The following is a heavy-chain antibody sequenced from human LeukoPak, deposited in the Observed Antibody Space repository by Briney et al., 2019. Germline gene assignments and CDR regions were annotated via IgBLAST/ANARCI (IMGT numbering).Heavy chain of an antibody. CDR3: AKDGSSSWYAWFDP. J-gene: IGHJ5*02. CDR1: GFTFSSYA. Sequence: GGSLRLSCAASGFTFSSYAMSWVRQAPGKGLEWVSAISGSGGSTYYADSVKGRFTISRDNSKNTLYLQMNSLRAEDTAVYYCAKDGSSSWYAWFDPWGQGTLVTVSA. D-gene: IGHD6-13*01. V-gene: IGHV3-23*01. CDR2: ISGSGGST.